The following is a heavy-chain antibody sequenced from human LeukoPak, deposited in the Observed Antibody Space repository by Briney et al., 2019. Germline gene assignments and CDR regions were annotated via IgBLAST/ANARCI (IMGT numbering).Heavy chain of an antibody. D-gene: IGHD2-2*03. J-gene: IGHJ4*02. V-gene: IGHV3-21*05. Sequence: SGGSLRLSCAASGFTFSSYSMNWVRQAPGKGLEWVSYISSSSSYIYYAGSVKGRFTISRDNAKSSLYLQMNSLRAEDTAVYYCATPLDLDFDYWGQGTLVTVSS. CDR3: ATPLDLDFDY. CDR1: GFTFSSYS. CDR2: ISSSSSYI.